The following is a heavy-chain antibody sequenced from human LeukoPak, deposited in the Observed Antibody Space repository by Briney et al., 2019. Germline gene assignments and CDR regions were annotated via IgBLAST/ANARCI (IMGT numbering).Heavy chain of an antibody. V-gene: IGHV1-69*06. Sequence: SVKVSCKASGGTFSSYAISWVRQAPGQGLEWMGGIIPIFGTANYAQTFQGRVTITADKSTSTAYMELSSLRSEDTAVYYCASQDCSGGSCYFDAFDIWGQGAMVTVSS. CDR3: ASQDCSGGSCYFDAFDI. D-gene: IGHD2-15*01. J-gene: IGHJ3*02. CDR2: IIPIFGTA. CDR1: GGTFSSYA.